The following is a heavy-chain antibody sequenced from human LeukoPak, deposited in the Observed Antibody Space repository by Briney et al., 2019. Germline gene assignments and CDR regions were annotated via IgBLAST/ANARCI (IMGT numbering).Heavy chain of an antibody. CDR3: ARGTYYYYYNMDV. CDR1: GGSISSRSYY. D-gene: IGHD1-1*01. V-gene: IGHV4-39*01. Sequence: SETLSLTCTVSGGSISSRSYYWGWIRQPPGKGLEWIGSIYYSGSTYYNPSLKSRVTTSVGTSKNQFSLKLSSVTAADTAVYYCARGTYYYYYNMDVGGKGTTVTISS. CDR2: IYYSGST. J-gene: IGHJ6*03.